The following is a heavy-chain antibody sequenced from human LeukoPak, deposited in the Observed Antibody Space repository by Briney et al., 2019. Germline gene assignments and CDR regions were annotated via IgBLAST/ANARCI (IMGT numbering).Heavy chain of an antibody. J-gene: IGHJ4*02. CDR1: GFTFSSYA. CDR2: ISASGGNT. Sequence: PGGSLRLSCAASGFTFSSYAMSWVRQAPGKGLEWVSTISASGGNTSYADSVKGRFTISRDNSKNTLHLQMNSLRAEDTAVYYCAKDGRVEQQLYYFDYWGQGALVTVSS. V-gene: IGHV3-23*01. CDR3: AKDGRVEQQLYYFDY. D-gene: IGHD6-13*01.